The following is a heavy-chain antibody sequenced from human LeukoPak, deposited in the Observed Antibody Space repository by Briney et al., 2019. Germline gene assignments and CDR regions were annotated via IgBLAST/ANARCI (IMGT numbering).Heavy chain of an antibody. Sequence: GGSLRLSCAASGFTFSSYAMNWVRQAPGKGLEWVSGISGSGDNTYYADSVKGRFTISRDNSKNTLYLQMNSLRSEDTAVYYCASWAPYYYDSSGYWLSWFDPWGQGTLVTVSS. J-gene: IGHJ5*02. CDR3: ASWAPYYYDSSGYWLSWFDP. CDR1: GFTFSSYA. CDR2: ISGSGDNT. V-gene: IGHV3-23*01. D-gene: IGHD3-22*01.